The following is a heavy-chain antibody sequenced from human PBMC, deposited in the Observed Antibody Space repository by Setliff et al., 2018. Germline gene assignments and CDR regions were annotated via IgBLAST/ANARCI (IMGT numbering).Heavy chain of an antibody. V-gene: IGHV1-46*01. J-gene: IGHJ6*02. CDR1: GYTFTSYY. CDR2: INPSGGST. D-gene: IGHD2-2*01. CDR3: ARGLYCSSTSCYPFYYYYYGMDV. Sequence: GASVKVSCKASGYTFTSYYMHWVRQAPGQGLEWMGIINPSGGSTSYAQKFQGRVTMTRDTSTSTVYMELSSPRSEDTAVYYCARGLYCSSTSCYPFYYYYYGMDVWGQGTTVTVSS.